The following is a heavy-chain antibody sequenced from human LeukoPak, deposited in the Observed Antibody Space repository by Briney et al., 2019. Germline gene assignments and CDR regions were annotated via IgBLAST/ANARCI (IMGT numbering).Heavy chain of an antibody. CDR2: ISSSGSTK. Sequence: PGGSLRLSCAASGFTFSSYEMNWVRRAPGKGLEWVSYISSSGSTKYYADSVKGRFTISRDNAKNSLYLQMNSLRAEETGVYYCARVDYGASFIDYWGQGTLVTVSS. D-gene: IGHD4-17*01. CDR3: ARVDYGASFIDY. CDR1: GFTFSSYE. V-gene: IGHV3-48*03. J-gene: IGHJ4*02.